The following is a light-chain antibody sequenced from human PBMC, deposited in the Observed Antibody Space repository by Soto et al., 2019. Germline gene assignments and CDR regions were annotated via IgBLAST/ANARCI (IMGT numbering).Light chain of an antibody. CDR3: HHSNSFPLT. V-gene: IGKV1D-12*01. CDR1: QGISSW. J-gene: IGKJ4*01. CDR2: AAS. Sequence: DIQMTQSPSSVSASVGDRVTITCRASQGISSWLAWYQQKPGKAPKLLLYAASSLQSGVPSRFSGGGSGNSFTLTISSLQPEDFAAYYCHHSNSFPLTVGGGSKVEIK.